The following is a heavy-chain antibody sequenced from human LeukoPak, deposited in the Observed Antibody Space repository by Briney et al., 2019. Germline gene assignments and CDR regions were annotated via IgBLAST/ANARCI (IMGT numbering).Heavy chain of an antibody. CDR2: ISAYNGNT. D-gene: IGHD3-22*01. J-gene: IGHJ4*02. V-gene: IGHV1-18*01. CDR1: GYTFTSYG. CDR3: ARGTYYYDSSGYPKPGFFDY. Sequence: ASVKVSCKASGYTFTSYGISWVRQAPGQGLEWMGWISAYNGNTNYAQKLQGRVTMTTDTSTSTAYMELRSLRSEDTAVYYCARGTYYYDSSGYPKPGFFDYWGQGTLVTVSS.